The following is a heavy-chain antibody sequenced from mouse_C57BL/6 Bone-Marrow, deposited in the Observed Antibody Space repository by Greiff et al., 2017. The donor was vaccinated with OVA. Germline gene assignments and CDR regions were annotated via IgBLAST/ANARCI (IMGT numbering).Heavy chain of an antibody. CDR1: GYTFTSYG. Sequence: VKLMESGAELARPGASVKLSCKASGYTFTSYGISWVKQRTGQGLEWIGEIYPRSGNTYYNEKFKGKATLTADKSSSTAYMELRSLTSEDSAVYVCARDGNPYDAMDYWGQGTSVTVSS. CDR2: IYPRSGNT. V-gene: IGHV1-81*01. J-gene: IGHJ4*01. D-gene: IGHD2-1*01. CDR3: ARDGNPYDAMDY.